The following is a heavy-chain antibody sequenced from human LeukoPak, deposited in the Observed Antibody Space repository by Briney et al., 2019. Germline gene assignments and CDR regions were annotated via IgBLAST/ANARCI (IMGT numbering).Heavy chain of an antibody. Sequence: GGSLRLSCTASGFTFSSYGMHWVRQAPGKGLEWVAVIWHDGGNKYYADSVKGRFTISRDNSKNTLYLQMNSLRAEDTAVYYCAKKETTVTTFFENWGQGTLVTVSS. CDR3: AKKETTVTTFFEN. V-gene: IGHV3-33*06. CDR1: GFTFSSYG. J-gene: IGHJ4*02. CDR2: IWHDGGNK. D-gene: IGHD4-17*01.